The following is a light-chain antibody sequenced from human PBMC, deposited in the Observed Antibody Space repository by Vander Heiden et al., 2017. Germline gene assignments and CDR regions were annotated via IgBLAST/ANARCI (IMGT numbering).Light chain of an antibody. J-gene: IGKJ1*01. CDR2: AAS. V-gene: IGKV1-39*01. CDR3: QQSDSTPGT. Sequence: DIQMTRSPSSLSASVGDRVTITCRASQSISSYLNWYQQKPGKAPKLLIYAASSLQSGVPSRFSGSGSGTDFTLTISSLQPEDFATYYCQQSDSTPGTFGQGTKVXIK. CDR1: QSISSY.